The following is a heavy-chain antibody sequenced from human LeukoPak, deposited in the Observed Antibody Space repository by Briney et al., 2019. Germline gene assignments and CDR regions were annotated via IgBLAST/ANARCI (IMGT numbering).Heavy chain of an antibody. J-gene: IGHJ4*02. CDR3: ARVESSTAFDYLDY. V-gene: IGHV1-2*02. Sequence: GASVKVSCKASGYTFTGYYLHWVRQAPGQGLGWMGWISPNSGGTNYAQKFQGRVTMTKDTSITTAYMELSRLRSDDTAVYYCARVESSTAFDYLDYWGQGTLVTVSS. CDR2: ISPNSGGT. D-gene: IGHD2-15*01. CDR1: GYTFTGYY.